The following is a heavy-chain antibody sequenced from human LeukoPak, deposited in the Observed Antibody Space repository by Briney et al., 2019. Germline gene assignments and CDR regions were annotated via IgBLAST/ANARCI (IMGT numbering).Heavy chain of an antibody. CDR3: ARGQGGWYYYYYYMDV. CDR2: INPSGGST. D-gene: IGHD6-19*01. V-gene: IGHV1-46*01. J-gene: IGHJ6*03. Sequence: ASVKVSCKASGYTFTSYYMHWVRQAPGQGLEWMGIINPSGGSTSYAQKFQGRVTITRNTSISTAYMELSSLRSEDTAVYYCARGQGGWYYYYYYMDVWGKGTTVTVSS. CDR1: GYTFTSYY.